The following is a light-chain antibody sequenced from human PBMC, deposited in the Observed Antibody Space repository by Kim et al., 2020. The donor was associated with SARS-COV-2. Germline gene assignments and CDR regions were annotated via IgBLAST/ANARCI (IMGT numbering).Light chain of an antibody. J-gene: IGKJ1*01. CDR1: QSVSSY. Sequence: LSPGERATLSCRASQSVSSYLAWYQQKPGQAPRLLIYGASNRATGISVRFSGSGSGTDFTLTISSLEPEDFAVYYCHQRSNWPSTFGQGTKVDIK. V-gene: IGKV3-11*01. CDR2: GAS. CDR3: HQRSNWPST.